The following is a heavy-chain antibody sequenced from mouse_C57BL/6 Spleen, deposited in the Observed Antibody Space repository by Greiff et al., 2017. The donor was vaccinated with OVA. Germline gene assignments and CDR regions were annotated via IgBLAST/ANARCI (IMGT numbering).Heavy chain of an antibody. V-gene: IGHV5-16*01. Sequence: EVQLVESEGGLVQPGSSMKLSCTASGFTFSDYYMAWVRQVPEKGLEWVANINYDGSSTYYLDSLKSRFILSRDNAKNILYLQMSSLKSEDTATYYCARETNCDEKDYFDYWGQGTTLTVSS. D-gene: IGHD4-1*01. CDR2: INYDGSST. J-gene: IGHJ2*01. CDR3: ARETNCDEKDYFDY. CDR1: GFTFSDYY.